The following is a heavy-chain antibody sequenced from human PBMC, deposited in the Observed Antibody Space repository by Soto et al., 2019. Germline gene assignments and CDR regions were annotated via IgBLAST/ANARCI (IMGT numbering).Heavy chain of an antibody. CDR1: GFTFSSYA. Sequence: RLSCAASGFTFSSYAMSWVRQAPGKGLEWVSAISGSGGSTYYADSVKGRLTISRENSKNTLYLQMNSLRAEDTAVYYCAKSRSARPDYFDYWGQGTLVTVSS. J-gene: IGHJ4*02. D-gene: IGHD1-1*01. V-gene: IGHV3-23*01. CDR3: AKSRSARPDYFDY. CDR2: ISGSGGST.